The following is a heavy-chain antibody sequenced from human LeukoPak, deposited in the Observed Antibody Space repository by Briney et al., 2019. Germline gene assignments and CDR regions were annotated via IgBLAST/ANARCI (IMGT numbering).Heavy chain of an antibody. V-gene: IGHV4-30-4*01. CDR1: GGSISSGDYY. D-gene: IGHD2-2*01. Sequence: SQTLSLTCTVSGGSISSGDYYWSWIRQPPGKGLEWIGYVYYSGSTYYNPSLKSRVTISVDTSKNQFSLKLSSVTAADTAVYYCARDHRYCSSTSCYPNYYYYGMDVWGQGTTVTVSS. CDR2: VYYSGST. J-gene: IGHJ6*02. CDR3: ARDHRYCSSTSCYPNYYYYGMDV.